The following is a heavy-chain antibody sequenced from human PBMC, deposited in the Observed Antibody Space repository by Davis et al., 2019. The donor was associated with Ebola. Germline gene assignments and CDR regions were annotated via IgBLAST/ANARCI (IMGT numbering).Heavy chain of an antibody. J-gene: IGHJ4*02. CDR3: ARDLGIAVAGVGDY. Sequence: AASVKVSCKASGYTFTSYAMHWVRQAPGQRLEWMGWINAGNSNTKYSQKFQGRVTITRDTSASTVYMELSSLRSEDTAVYYCARDLGIAVAGVGDYWGQGTLVTVSS. D-gene: IGHD6-19*01. CDR2: INAGNSNT. CDR1: GYTFTSYA. V-gene: IGHV1-3*01.